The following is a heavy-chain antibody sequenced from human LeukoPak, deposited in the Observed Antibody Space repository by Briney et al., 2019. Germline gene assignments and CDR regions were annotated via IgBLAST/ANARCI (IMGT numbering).Heavy chain of an antibody. J-gene: IGHJ4*02. CDR2: ISWNSGSI. V-gene: IGHV3-9*01. Sequence: SLRLSCAASGFTFDDYAMHWVRQAPGKGLEWVSGISWNSGSIGYADSVKGRFTISRDNAKNSLYLQMNSLRAEDTALYYCAKDMGYDSSGYPIFDYWGQGTLVTVSS. CDR1: GFTFDDYA. D-gene: IGHD3-22*01. CDR3: AKDMGYDSSGYPIFDY.